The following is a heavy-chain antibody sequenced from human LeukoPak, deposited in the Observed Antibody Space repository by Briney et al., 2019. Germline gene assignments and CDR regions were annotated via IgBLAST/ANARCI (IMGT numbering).Heavy chain of an antibody. J-gene: IGHJ4*02. CDR1: GGTFSSYA. V-gene: IGHV1-69*05. D-gene: IGHD5-12*01. Sequence: SVKVSCKASGGTFSSYAISWVRQAPGQGLEWMGRIIPIFGTANYAQEFQGRVTITTDESTSTAYMELSSLRSEDTAVYYCARDDSLSGYDSYYFDYWGQGTLVTVSS. CDR2: IIPIFGTA. CDR3: ARDDSLSGYDSYYFDY.